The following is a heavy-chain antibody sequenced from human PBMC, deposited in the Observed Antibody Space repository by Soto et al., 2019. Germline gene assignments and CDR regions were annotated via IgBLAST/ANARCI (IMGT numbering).Heavy chain of an antibody. CDR3: ARDSRRRVGATPYYFDY. D-gene: IGHD1-26*01. Sequence: PSETLSLTCTVSGGSISSGDYYWSWIRQHPGKGLEWIGYIYYSGSTYYNPSLKSRVTISVDTSKNQFSLSLSSVTTADTAVYYCARDSRRRVGATPYYFDYWGQGTLVTVSS. V-gene: IGHV4-31*03. CDR2: IYYSGST. CDR1: GGSISSGDYY. J-gene: IGHJ4*02.